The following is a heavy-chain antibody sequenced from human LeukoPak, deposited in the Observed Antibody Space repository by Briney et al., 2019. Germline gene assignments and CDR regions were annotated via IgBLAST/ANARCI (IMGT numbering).Heavy chain of an antibody. CDR3: ARLSVTIFGVEYGPKQNHSSNVWFDP. CDR1: GGSISSYY. CDR2: IYTSGST. D-gene: IGHD3-3*01. Sequence: SETLSLTCTVSGGSISSYYWSWIRQPPGKGLEWIGYIYTSGSTNYNPSLKSRVTISVDTSKNQFSLKLSPVTAADTAVYYCARLSVTIFGVEYGPKQNHSSNVWFDPWGQGTLVTVSS. V-gene: IGHV4-4*09. J-gene: IGHJ5*02.